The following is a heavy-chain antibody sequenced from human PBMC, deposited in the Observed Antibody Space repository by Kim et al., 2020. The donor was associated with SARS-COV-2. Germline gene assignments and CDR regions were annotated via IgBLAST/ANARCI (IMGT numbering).Heavy chain of an antibody. D-gene: IGHD2-8*01. V-gene: IGHV3-48*03. CDR2: ISSSGSTI. CDR1: GFTFSSYE. Sequence: GGSLRLSCAASGFTFSSYEMNWVRQAPGKGLGWVSYISSSGSTIYYADSVKGRFTISRDNAKNSLYLQMNSLRAEDTAVYYCARDCTNGVCIYYYYYYGMDVWGQGTTVTVSS. CDR3: ARDCTNGVCIYYYYYYGMDV. J-gene: IGHJ6*02.